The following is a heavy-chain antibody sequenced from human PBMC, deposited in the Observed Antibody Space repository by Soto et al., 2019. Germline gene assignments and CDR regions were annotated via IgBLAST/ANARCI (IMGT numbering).Heavy chain of an antibody. V-gene: IGHV1-69*12. CDR3: WRRNGGNCGY. CDR1: GGTFSSYA. Sequence: QVQLVQSGAEVKKPGSSVKVSCKASGGTFSSYAISWVRQATGQGLEWRGGIIPIFGTAHYAQKYQCRVTITADESTCTACMELSSVRSEDTGVYYCWRRNGGNCGYWGQGTLVSVSS. D-gene: IGHD2-15*01. J-gene: IGHJ4*02. CDR2: IIPIFGTA.